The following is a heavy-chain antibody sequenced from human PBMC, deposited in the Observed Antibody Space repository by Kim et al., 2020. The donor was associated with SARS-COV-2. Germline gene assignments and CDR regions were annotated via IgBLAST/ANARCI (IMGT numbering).Heavy chain of an antibody. CDR1: GGSISSSSYY. CDR2: IYYSGST. CDR3: ARQGRDWVRLGALDI. V-gene: IGHV4-39*01. Sequence: SETLSLTCTVSGGSISSSSYYWGWIRQPPGKGLEWIGSIYYSGSTYYNSSLKSRVTISVDTSKNQFSLKLSSVTAADTAVYYCARQGRDWVRLGALDIWGQGTLVPVSS. D-gene: IGHD1-1*01. J-gene: IGHJ3*02.